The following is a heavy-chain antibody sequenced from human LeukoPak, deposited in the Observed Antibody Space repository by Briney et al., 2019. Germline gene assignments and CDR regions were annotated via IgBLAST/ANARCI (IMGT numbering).Heavy chain of an antibody. CDR3: ARERCVAGSCYSSMDWFDP. D-gene: IGHD2-15*01. Sequence: ASVKVSCKASGYTFTSYGISWVRQAPGQGLEWMGWISAYNGNTNYAQKFQGRVTMTTDTSTRTAYMELRSLRSDDTAVYYCARERCVAGSCYSSMDWFDPWGQGTLVTVSS. J-gene: IGHJ5*02. CDR2: ISAYNGNT. CDR1: GYTFTSYG. V-gene: IGHV1-18*01.